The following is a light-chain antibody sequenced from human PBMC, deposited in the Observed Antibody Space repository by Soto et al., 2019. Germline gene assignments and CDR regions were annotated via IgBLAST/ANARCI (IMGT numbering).Light chain of an antibody. V-gene: IGLV2-14*01. Sequence: QSVLTQPASVSGSPGQSITISCTGTSSDVGGYNYVSCYQRHPGKAPKLMIYEVSNRPSGVSNRFSGSKSGNTASLTISGLQAEDEADYYCSSYTSSSTLNVVFGGGTKVTVL. CDR3: SSYTSSSTLNVV. CDR1: SSDVGGYNY. CDR2: EVS. J-gene: IGLJ2*01.